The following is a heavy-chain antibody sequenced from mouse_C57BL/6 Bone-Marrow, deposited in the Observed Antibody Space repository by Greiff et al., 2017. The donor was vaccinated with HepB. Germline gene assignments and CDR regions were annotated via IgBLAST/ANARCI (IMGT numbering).Heavy chain of an antibody. CDR2: IYPGSGST. CDR1: GYTFTSYW. CDR3: ARWLLRSDY. D-gene: IGHD2-3*01. V-gene: IGHV1-55*01. J-gene: IGHJ2*01. Sequence: QVQLKQPGAELVKPGASVKMSCKASGYTFTSYWITWVKQRPGQGLEWIGVIYPGSGSTNYNEKFKSKATLTVDTSSSTAYMQLSSLTSEDSAVYYCARWLLRSDYWGQGTTLTVSS.